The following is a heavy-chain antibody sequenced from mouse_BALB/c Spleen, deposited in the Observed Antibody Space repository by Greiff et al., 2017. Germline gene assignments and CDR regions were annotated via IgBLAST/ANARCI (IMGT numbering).Heavy chain of an antibody. J-gene: IGHJ4*01. CDR1: GYSFTGYT. V-gene: IGHV1-18*01. Sequence: EVQLQQSGPELVKPGASMKISCKASGYSFTGYTMNWVKQSHGKNLEWIGLINPYNGGTSYNQKFKGKATLTVDKSSSTAYMELLSLTSEDSAVYYCARNPNSLLRLREAMDYWGQGTSVTVSS. CDR2: INPYNGGT. CDR3: ARNPNSLLRLREAMDY. D-gene: IGHD1-2*01.